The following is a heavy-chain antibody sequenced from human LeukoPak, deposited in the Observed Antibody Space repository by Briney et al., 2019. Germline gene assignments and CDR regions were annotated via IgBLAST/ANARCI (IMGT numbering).Heavy chain of an antibody. J-gene: IGHJ6*02. V-gene: IGHV5-10-1*01. Sequence: GESLKISCKGSGYSFTSYWISWVRQMPGKGLEWMGRIDPSDSYTNYSPPFQGHVTISADKSISTAFLQWSSLKASDTAMYYCARVVREEDGMDVWGQGTTVTVSS. CDR2: IDPSDSYT. D-gene: IGHD3-16*02. CDR3: ARVVREEDGMDV. CDR1: GYSFTSYW.